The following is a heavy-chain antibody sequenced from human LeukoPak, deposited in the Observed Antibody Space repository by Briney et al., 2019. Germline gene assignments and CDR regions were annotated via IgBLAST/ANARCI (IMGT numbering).Heavy chain of an antibody. Sequence: PSETLSLTCAVYGGSFSDYSWSWIRQPPGKGLEWIGYIHTSGSNYNPSLKSRVTISIDTSKNQFSLRLTSVTAADTAMYYCARRSSDYYFDYWGQGTLVTVSS. V-gene: IGHV4-4*09. D-gene: IGHD3-22*01. CDR2: IHTSGS. J-gene: IGHJ4*02. CDR1: GGSFSDYS. CDR3: ARRSSDYYFDY.